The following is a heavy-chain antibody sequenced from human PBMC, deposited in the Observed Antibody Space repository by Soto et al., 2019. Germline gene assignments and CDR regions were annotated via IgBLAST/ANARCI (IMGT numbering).Heavy chain of an antibody. Sequence: QVTLKESGPVLVKPTETLTLTCTVSGFSLSNARMGVSWIRQPPGKALEWLAHIFSNDEKSYSTSLKSRLTISKDTSKIQVVLTMTTMDPVHTATYYCARIEAETRSSSWYAHYWGQGTLVTVFS. D-gene: IGHD6-13*01. CDR1: GFSLSNARMG. CDR2: IFSNDEK. CDR3: ARIEAETRSSSWYAHY. V-gene: IGHV2-26*01. J-gene: IGHJ4*02.